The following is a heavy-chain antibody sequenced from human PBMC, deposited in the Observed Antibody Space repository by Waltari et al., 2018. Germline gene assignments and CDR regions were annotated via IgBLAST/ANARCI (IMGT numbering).Heavy chain of an antibody. V-gene: IGHV3-23*03. Sequence: EVQLLESGGGLVQPGGSLRLSCAASGFTFSSYALHCVRQAPGKGLEWVSVIYSGGSTYYADSVKGRFTISRDNSKNTLYLQMNSLRAEDTAVYYCAKDRGGSCYVDYWGQGTLVTVSS. D-gene: IGHD2-15*01. CDR2: IYSGGST. J-gene: IGHJ4*02. CDR3: AKDRGGSCYVDY. CDR1: GFTFSSYA.